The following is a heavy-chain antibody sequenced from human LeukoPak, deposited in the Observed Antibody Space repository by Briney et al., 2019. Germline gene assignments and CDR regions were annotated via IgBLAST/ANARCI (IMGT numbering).Heavy chain of an antibody. Sequence: PSETLSLTCTVTGGSISSSSYYWGWIRQHPGKGLEWIGYIYYSGSTYYNPSLKSRVTISVDTSKNQFSLKLSSVTAADTAVYYCARDSGYYYGPSDYWGQGTLVTVSS. J-gene: IGHJ4*02. CDR1: GGSISSSSYY. CDR2: IYYSGST. V-gene: IGHV4-31*03. D-gene: IGHD3-22*01. CDR3: ARDSGYYYGPSDY.